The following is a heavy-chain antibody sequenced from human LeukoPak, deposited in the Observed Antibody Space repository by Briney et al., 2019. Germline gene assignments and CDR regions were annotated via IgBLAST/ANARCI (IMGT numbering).Heavy chain of an antibody. CDR2: FYTSGNS. CDR3: ARLTTVITWGTFDI. J-gene: IGHJ3*02. Sequence: SETLSLTCTVSGYSISSGYYWGWIRQPAGKGLEWIGRFYTSGNSNYNPSLKSRVTMSLDTSKNQFSLNLSSVTAADTAVYYCARLTTVITWGTFDIWGQGTMVTVS. CDR1: GYSISSGYY. D-gene: IGHD4-23*01. V-gene: IGHV4-4*07.